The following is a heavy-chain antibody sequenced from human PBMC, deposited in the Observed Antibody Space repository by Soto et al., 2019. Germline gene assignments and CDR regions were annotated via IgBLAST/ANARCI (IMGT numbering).Heavy chain of an antibody. CDR3: ERVLHPPYGSGWRNLYWYFDL. D-gene: IGHD6-19*01. J-gene: IGHJ2*01. Sequence: QVQLVQSGAEVKKPGSSVQVSCKASGGTFTSYALTWVRQAPGHVLEWMGGIIPSFRSTNYAQKFQCRVTITANGSTSKAYMALSSRRSADTAVYYCERVLHPPYGSGWRNLYWYFDLWGRGTLVTVSS. CDR1: GGTFTSYA. CDR2: IIPSFRST. V-gene: IGHV1-69*01.